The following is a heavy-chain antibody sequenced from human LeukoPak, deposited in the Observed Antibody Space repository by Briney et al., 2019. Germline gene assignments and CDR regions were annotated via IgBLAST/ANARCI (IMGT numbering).Heavy chain of an antibody. V-gene: IGHV3-30-3*01. CDR3: AREEYGGVDY. J-gene: IGHJ4*02. CDR1: GFTFSSYA. D-gene: IGHD2-2*01. CDR2: ISYDGSNK. Sequence: GGSLRHSCAASGFTFSSYAMHWVRQAPGKGLEWVAVISYDGSNKYYADSVKGRFTISRDNSKNTLYLQMNSLRAEDTAVYYCAREEYGGVDYWGQGTLVTVSS.